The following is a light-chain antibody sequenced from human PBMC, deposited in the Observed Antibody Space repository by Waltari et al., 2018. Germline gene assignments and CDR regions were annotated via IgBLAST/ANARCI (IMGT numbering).Light chain of an antibody. CDR1: NIGTYS. CDR3: QVWDNFIDHPV. Sequence: SIILTQPPPLSVAPGQTARIACGGNNIGTYSVHWYQQKPAQAPILVIYDDNDRPSGIPERFSGSTSGNTATLTIRRVDPGDEAAYYCQVWDNFIDHPVFGGGTKLTVL. CDR2: DDN. V-gene: IGLV3-21*02. J-gene: IGLJ2*01.